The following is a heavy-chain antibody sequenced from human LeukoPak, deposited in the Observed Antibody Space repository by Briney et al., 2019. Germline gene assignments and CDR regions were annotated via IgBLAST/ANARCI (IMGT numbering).Heavy chain of an antibody. Sequence: SETLSLTCTVSGGSLSGDSWSWIRQPPGKGLEWIGYISYSGSTDYNPSLKSRVTISLDTSKNQFSLRLSSVTAADTAVYYCARETRLHSGSYSNDAFDIWGQGTMVTVSS. CDR1: GGSLSGDS. CDR2: ISYSGST. D-gene: IGHD1-26*01. V-gene: IGHV4-59*01. J-gene: IGHJ3*02. CDR3: ARETRLHSGSYSNDAFDI.